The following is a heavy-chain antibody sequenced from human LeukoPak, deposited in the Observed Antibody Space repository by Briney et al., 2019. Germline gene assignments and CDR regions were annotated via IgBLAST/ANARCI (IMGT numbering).Heavy chain of an antibody. CDR1: GGSITSSDYY. V-gene: IGHV4-39*01. J-gene: IGHJ3*02. D-gene: IGHD5-12*01. CDR3: ASHHSGASPSDAFDI. CDR2: FYYSGIT. Sequence: KPSETLSLTCTVSGGSITSSDYYWDWICQPTGKELEWIGNFYYSGITYYNPSLRSRVTISVDTSKNQFSLKLSSVTAADTAVYYCASHHSGASPSDAFDIWGHGTMVTVSS.